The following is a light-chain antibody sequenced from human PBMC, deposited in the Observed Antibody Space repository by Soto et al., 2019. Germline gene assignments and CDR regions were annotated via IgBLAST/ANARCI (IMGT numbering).Light chain of an antibody. CDR2: DAS. CDR1: QNVSSY. CDR3: QQRSNWPPLT. Sequence: EIVLTQSPATLSLSPGERATLSCRASQNVSSYLAWYQQKPGQAPRLLIYDASNRATGIPARFSGSGSGTDFTLTISSLEPEDFAVYYCQQRSNWPPLTFGGGNKVEIK. J-gene: IGKJ4*01. V-gene: IGKV3-11*01.